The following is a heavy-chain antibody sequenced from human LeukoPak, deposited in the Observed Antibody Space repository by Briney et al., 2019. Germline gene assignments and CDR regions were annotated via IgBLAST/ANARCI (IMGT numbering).Heavy chain of an antibody. CDR3: ARTNYYFYYMDV. CDR2: IYYSGST. Sequence: SETLSLTCTVSGGSISSYYWSWIRQPPGKGLEWIGSIYYSGSTYYNPSLKSRVTISVDTSKNQFFLRLSSVTAADTAMYYCARTNYYFYYMDVWGRGTTVTVSS. CDR1: GGSISSYY. D-gene: IGHD1-7*01. J-gene: IGHJ6*03. V-gene: IGHV4-59*05.